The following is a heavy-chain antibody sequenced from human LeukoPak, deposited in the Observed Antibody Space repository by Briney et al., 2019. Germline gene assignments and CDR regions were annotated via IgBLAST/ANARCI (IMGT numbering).Heavy chain of an antibody. D-gene: IGHD1-1*01. Sequence: LSLTCAVYGGSFSGYYWSWIRQAPGKGLEWVSYISSRTSDTNYVDSVKGRFTISRDSAKNSLYLHMNSLRAEDTAVYYCTRVGSSGSVDYWGQGTLVTVSS. V-gene: IGHV3-11*06. CDR3: TRVGSSGSVDY. J-gene: IGHJ4*02. CDR1: GGSFSGYY. CDR2: ISSRTSDT.